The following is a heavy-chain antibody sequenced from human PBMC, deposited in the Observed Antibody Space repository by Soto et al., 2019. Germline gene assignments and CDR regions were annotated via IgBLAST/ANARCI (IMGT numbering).Heavy chain of an antibody. CDR2: IIPIFGTA. Sequence: SVKVSCKASEGTFSSYAISWVRQAPGQGLEWMGGIIPIFGTANYAQKFQGRVTITADESTSTAYMELSSLRSEDTAVYYCAIDPSLSILTGYYPASYFDYWGQGTLVTVSS. D-gene: IGHD3-9*01. J-gene: IGHJ4*02. CDR3: AIDPSLSILTGYYPASYFDY. V-gene: IGHV1-69*13. CDR1: EGTFSSYA.